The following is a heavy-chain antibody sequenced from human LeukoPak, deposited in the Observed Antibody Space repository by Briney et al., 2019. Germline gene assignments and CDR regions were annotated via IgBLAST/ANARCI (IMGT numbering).Heavy chain of an antibody. V-gene: IGHV3-30*02. D-gene: IGHD6-19*01. Sequence: GGSLRLSCAASGFTFSNYGMHWVRQAPGKGLEWVAFIPYDGSNKYYADSVKGRFAISRDNSKNTLYLQMNSLRAEDTAVYYCARDAGVAVARHEPTCGDYWGQGALVTVSS. CDR3: ARDAGVAVARHEPTCGDY. CDR1: GFTFSNYG. J-gene: IGHJ4*02. CDR2: IPYDGSNK.